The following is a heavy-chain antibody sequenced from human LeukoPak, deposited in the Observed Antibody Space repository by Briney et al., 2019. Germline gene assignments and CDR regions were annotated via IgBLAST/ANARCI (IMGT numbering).Heavy chain of an antibody. CDR1: GFTFSSYW. Sequence: GGSRRLSCAASGFTFSSYWMSWVRQAPGKGLERVANIKQDGSEKYYVDSVTGRFTISRDNAKNSMYLQMNSLRAEDTAVYYCARDDIAVAGTEWGYWGQGTLVTVSS. J-gene: IGHJ4*02. CDR3: ARDDIAVAGTEWGY. D-gene: IGHD6-19*01. V-gene: IGHV3-7*01. CDR2: IKQDGSEK.